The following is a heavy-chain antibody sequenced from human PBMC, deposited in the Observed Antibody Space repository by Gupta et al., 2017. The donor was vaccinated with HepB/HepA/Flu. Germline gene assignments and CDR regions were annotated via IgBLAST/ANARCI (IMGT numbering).Heavy chain of an antibody. CDR3: ATQSHLAFES. J-gene: IGHJ4*02. CDR2: IGSVGTNR. Sequence: EVQLVESGCDLLQPGGSLRLSCASSGFAFSSYNMNWVRQAPGKGLEWVSYIGSVGTNRYYADSVQGRFIISRDNAKNLLFLQMDSLRDEDTAVYYCATQSHLAFESWGQGTLVTVSS. CDR1: GFAFSSYN. V-gene: IGHV3-48*02.